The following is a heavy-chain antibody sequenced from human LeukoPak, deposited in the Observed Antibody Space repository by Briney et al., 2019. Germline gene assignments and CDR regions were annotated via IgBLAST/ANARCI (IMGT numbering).Heavy chain of an antibody. J-gene: IGHJ4*02. Sequence: SETLSLTCTVSGGSISSYYWSWIRQPAGKGLEWIGRIYPGGSTNYNPSLKSRVTVSVDASQKQLSLKLSSVTAADTAVYYCARDSGSYLLYFDYWGQGTLVTVSS. D-gene: IGHD1-26*01. CDR1: GGSISSYY. CDR3: ARDSGSYLLYFDY. CDR2: IYPGGST. V-gene: IGHV4-4*07.